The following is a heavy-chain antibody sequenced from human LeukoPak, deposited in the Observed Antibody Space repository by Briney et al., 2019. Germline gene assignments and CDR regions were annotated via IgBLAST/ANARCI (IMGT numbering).Heavy chain of an antibody. V-gene: IGHV4-59*08. D-gene: IGHD6-13*01. Sequence: PSETLSLTSTFSVASTGISSWSWIGNPQGKDRKGIGYIYYSGSTNYNPSLKSRVTISVDTSKNQFSLKLSSVTAADTAVYYCARRSGAAGHYYFDYWGQGTLVTVSS. CDR1: VASTGISS. CDR3: ARRSGAAGHYYFDY. CDR2: IYYSGST. J-gene: IGHJ4*02.